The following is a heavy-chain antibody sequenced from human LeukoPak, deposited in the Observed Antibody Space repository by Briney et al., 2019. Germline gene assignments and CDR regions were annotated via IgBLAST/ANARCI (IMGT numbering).Heavy chain of an antibody. CDR3: ARCYDNFDVALDI. V-gene: IGHV1-46*01. Sequence: GASVKVSCKASGYSFTSYYIHWVRQAPGQGLEWLGIINGSGGSTSYAQKFQGRVTMTRDTSTRTVYMELSSLRSEDTAVYYCARCYDNFDVALDIWSQGTMVTVSS. CDR2: INGSGGST. J-gene: IGHJ3*02. CDR1: GYSFTSYY. D-gene: IGHD3-9*01.